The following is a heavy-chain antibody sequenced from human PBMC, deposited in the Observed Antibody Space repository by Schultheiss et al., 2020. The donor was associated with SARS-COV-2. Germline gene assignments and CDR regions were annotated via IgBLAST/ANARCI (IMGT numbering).Heavy chain of an antibody. D-gene: IGHD4-23*01. CDR2: IYYSGTT. J-gene: IGHJ4*02. V-gene: IGHV4-31*03. Sequence: SETLSLTCTVSGGSISSGGYYWSWIRQHPGKGLEWIGYIYYSGTTYYNPSLKSRVTISVDSSKNQFSLKLSSVTAADTAVYYCAREGVSYGGHPGQVDYWGQGTLVTVSS. CDR1: GGSISSGGYY. CDR3: AREGVSYGGHPGQVDY.